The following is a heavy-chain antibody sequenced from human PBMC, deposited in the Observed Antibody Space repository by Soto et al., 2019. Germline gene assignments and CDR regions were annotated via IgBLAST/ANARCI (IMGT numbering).Heavy chain of an antibody. CDR3: ARDIAYSYGYYYYGMDV. J-gene: IGHJ6*02. CDR2: IYYSGST. Sequence: PSETLSLTCTVSGGSISSYYLSWIRQPPGKGLEWIGYIYYSGSTNYNPSLKSRVTISVDTSKNQFSLKLSSVTAADTAVYYCARDIAYSYGYYYYGMDVWGQGTTVTVSS. D-gene: IGHD5-18*01. CDR1: GGSISSYY. V-gene: IGHV4-59*01.